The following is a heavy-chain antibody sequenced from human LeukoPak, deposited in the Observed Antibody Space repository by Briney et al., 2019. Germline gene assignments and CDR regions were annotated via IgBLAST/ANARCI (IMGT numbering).Heavy chain of an antibody. J-gene: IGHJ4*02. D-gene: IGHD3-10*01. Sequence: SETLSLTCAVYGGSFSGYYWSWIRQPAGKGLEWIGRIYTSGSTNYNPSLKSRVTISVDTSKNQFSLKLSSVTAADTAVYYCARASTSGSYYTSFDYWGQGTLVTVSS. CDR1: GGSFSGYY. CDR2: IYTSGST. V-gene: IGHV4-59*10. CDR3: ARASTSGSYYTSFDY.